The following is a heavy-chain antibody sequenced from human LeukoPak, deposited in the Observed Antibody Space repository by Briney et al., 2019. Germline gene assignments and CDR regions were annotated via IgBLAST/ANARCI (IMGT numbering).Heavy chain of an antibody. CDR2: INHSGST. V-gene: IGHV4-34*01. CDR1: GGSFSGYY. Sequence: PSETLSLTCAVYGGSFSGYYWSWIRQPPGKGLEWIGEINHSGSTNYNPSLKSQVTISVDTSKNQFSLKLSSVTAADTAVYYCARGLRTERYFDLWGRGTLVTVSS. J-gene: IGHJ2*01. D-gene: IGHD1-14*01. CDR3: ARGLRTERYFDL.